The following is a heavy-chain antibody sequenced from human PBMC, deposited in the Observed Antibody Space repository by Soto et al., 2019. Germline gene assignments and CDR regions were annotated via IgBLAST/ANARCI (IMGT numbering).Heavy chain of an antibody. CDR2: ISAAGGTT. Sequence: GGSLRLACASTGFTFDTNGMTGVRQAPGKGLEWVSAISAAGGTTYYADPVKGRFTISRDNSKNMLYLQMNSLRAEDTAVYYCARGSARSPPVDDSTASWGQGTGVTV. J-gene: IGHJ5*02. CDR3: ARGSARSPPVDDSTAS. V-gene: IGHV3-23*01. D-gene: IGHD4-4*01. CDR1: GFTFDTNG.